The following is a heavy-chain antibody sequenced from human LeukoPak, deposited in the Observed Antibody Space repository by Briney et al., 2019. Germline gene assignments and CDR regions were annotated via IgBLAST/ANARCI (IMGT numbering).Heavy chain of an antibody. J-gene: IGHJ4*02. CDR3: ARGRYYYDSSGYHADY. D-gene: IGHD3-22*01. CDR2: INPNSGGT. V-gene: IGHV1-2*02. Sequence: GASVKVSCKASGYTFTGYYMHWVRQAPGQGLEWMGWINPNSGGTNYAQKFQGRVTMTRDTSISTAYMELSRLRSDDTAVYYCARGRYYYDSSGYHADYWGQGTLVTVSS. CDR1: GYTFTGYY.